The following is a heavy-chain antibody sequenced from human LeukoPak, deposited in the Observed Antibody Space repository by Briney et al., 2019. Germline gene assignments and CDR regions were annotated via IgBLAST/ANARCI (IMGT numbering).Heavy chain of an antibody. CDR3: ARDRFVGATPPDAFDI. J-gene: IGHJ3*02. V-gene: IGHV4-31*03. CDR2: IYYSGST. Sequence: SETLSLTCTVSGGSISSGGYYWSWIRQHPGKGLEWIGYIYYSGSTYYNPSLKSRVTISVDTSKNQFSLKLSSVTAADTAVYHCARDRFVGATPPDAFDIWGQGTMVTVSS. CDR1: GGSISSGGYY. D-gene: IGHD2-15*01.